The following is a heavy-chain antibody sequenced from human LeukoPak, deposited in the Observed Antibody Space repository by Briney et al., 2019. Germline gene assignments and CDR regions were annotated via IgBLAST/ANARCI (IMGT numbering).Heavy chain of an antibody. CDR3: ARDFVGASLGY. CDR1: GGSISSYY. V-gene: IGHV4-59*01. Sequence: SETLSLTCTVSGGSISSYYWSWLRQPPGKGLEWIGYIYYSGSTNYNPSLKSRVTISVDTSKNQFSLKPSSVTAADTAVYYCARDFVGASLGYWGQGTLVTVSS. CDR2: IYYSGST. J-gene: IGHJ4*02. D-gene: IGHD1-26*01.